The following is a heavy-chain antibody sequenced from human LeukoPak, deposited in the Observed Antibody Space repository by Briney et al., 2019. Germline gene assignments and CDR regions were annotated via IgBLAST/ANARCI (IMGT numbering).Heavy chain of an antibody. CDR1: GFTFDDYA. J-gene: IGHJ5*02. V-gene: IGHV3-9*01. CDR2: ISWNSGSI. D-gene: IGHD3-22*01. CDR3: AKDIRAPYYYDSSGYSA. Sequence: GGSLRLSCAASGFTFDDYAMHWVRQAPGEGLEWVSGISWNSGSIGYADSVKGRFTISRDNAKNSLYLQMNSLRAEDTALYYCAKDIRAPYYYDSSGYSAWGQGTLVTVSS.